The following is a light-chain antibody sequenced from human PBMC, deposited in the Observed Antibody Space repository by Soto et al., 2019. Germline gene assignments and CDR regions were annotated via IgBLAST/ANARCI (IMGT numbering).Light chain of an antibody. J-gene: IGLJ1*01. CDR2: EVS. V-gene: IGLV2-14*01. CDR3: SSYTSSSTL. Sequence: QSALAQPASVSGSPGQSITISCTGTSSDVGSYNYVSWYQQHPGKAPKLMIYEVSDRPSGISSRFSGSKSGNTASLTISGLQTEEEADYYCSSYTSSSTLFGNGTKVTV. CDR1: SSDVGSYNY.